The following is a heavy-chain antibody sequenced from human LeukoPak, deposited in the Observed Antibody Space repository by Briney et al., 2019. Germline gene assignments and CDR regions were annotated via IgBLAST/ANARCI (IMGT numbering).Heavy chain of an antibody. J-gene: IGHJ6*03. V-gene: IGHV4-39*07. D-gene: IGHD3-10*01. CDR2: IYYSGST. Sequence: PSETLSLTCTVSGGSISSSSYYWGWIRQPPGKGLEWIGSIYYSGSTYYNPSLKSRVTISVDTSKNQFSLKLSSVTAADTAVYYCGVGGSVYYYYYYMDVWGKGTTVTVSS. CDR1: GGSISSSSYY. CDR3: GVGGSVYYYYYYMDV.